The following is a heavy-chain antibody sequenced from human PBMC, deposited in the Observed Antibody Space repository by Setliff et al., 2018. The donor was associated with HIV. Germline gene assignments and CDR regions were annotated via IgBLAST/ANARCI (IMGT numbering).Heavy chain of an antibody. D-gene: IGHD3-3*01. CDR3: ARGGGFWSGQLDY. Sequence: PSETLSLTCAVYGGSFSDHYWTWIRQPPGKGLEWIGEINQSGISNLNPSLKSRVTMPIDTPKNQFSLKLSSVTAADTAVYFCARGGGFWSGQLDYWGQGTLVTVSS. CDR1: GGSFSDHY. V-gene: IGHV4-34*01. J-gene: IGHJ4*02. CDR2: INQSGIS.